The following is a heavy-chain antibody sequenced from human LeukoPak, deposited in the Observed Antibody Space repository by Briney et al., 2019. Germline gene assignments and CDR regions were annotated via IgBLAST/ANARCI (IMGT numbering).Heavy chain of an antibody. J-gene: IGHJ3*02. Sequence: SETLSLTCAVYGGSFSGYYWSWIRQPPGKGLEWIGEINHSGSTNYNPSLKSRVTISVDTSKNQFSLKLSSVTAADTAVYYCARGGHSGSWYRDAFDIWGQGTMVTVSS. CDR2: INHSGST. D-gene: IGHD6-13*01. V-gene: IGHV4-34*01. CDR3: ARGGHSGSWYRDAFDI. CDR1: GGSFSGYY.